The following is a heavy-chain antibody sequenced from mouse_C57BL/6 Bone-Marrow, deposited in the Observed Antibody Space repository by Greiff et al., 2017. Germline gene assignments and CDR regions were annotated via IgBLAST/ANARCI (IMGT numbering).Heavy chain of an antibody. J-gene: IGHJ3*01. V-gene: IGHV5-4*03. CDR2: ISDGGSYT. CDR3: ARYGSSSFAY. CDR1: GFTFSSYA. D-gene: IGHD1-1*01. Sequence: EVKVVESGGGLVKPGGSLKLSCAASGFTFSSYAMSWVRQTPEKRLEWVATISDGGSYTYYPDNVKGRFTISRDNAKNNLYLQMSHLKSEDTAIDYCARYGSSSFAYWGQGTLVTVSA.